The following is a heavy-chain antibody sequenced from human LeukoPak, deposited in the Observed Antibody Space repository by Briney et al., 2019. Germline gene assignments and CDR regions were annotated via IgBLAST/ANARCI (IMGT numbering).Heavy chain of an antibody. J-gene: IGHJ6*02. V-gene: IGHV3-53*01. CDR2: IYSGGST. D-gene: IGHD6-13*01. CDR1: GFTVSSNY. Sequence: EGSLRLSCAASGFTVSSNYMSWVRQAPGKGLEWVSVIYSGGSTYYADSVKGRFTISRDNSKNTLYLQMNSLRAEDTAVYYCSSSLYYYYGMDVWGQGTTVTVSS. CDR3: SSSLYYYYGMDV.